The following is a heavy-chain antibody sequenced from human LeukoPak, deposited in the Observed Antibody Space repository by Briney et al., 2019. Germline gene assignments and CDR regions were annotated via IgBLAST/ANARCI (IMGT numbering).Heavy chain of an antibody. J-gene: IGHJ4*02. Sequence: GGSLRLSCTASGFPFNSYWMTWVRQTPGKGLEWVANIKQDGSTQYYVDSVKGRFTISRDNAMNSLYLQMNSLRAEDTAVYYCARDATYYYDSSGYYADYWGQGTLVTVSS. CDR3: ARDATYYYDSSGYYADY. V-gene: IGHV3-7*01. D-gene: IGHD3-22*01. CDR2: IKQDGSTQ. CDR1: GFPFNSYW.